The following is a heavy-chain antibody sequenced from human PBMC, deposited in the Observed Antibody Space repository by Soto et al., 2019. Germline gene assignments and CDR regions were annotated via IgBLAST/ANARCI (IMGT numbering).Heavy chain of an antibody. CDR1: GYTFTSYG. J-gene: IGHJ6*02. Sequence: ASVKVSCKASGYTFTSYGISWVRQAPGQGLEWMGWISAYNGNTNYAQKFQGRVTITRDTSASTAYMELSSLRSEDTAVYYCARDPSYYGMDVWGQGTTVTV. V-gene: IGHV1-18*01. CDR2: ISAYNGNT. CDR3: ARDPSYYGMDV.